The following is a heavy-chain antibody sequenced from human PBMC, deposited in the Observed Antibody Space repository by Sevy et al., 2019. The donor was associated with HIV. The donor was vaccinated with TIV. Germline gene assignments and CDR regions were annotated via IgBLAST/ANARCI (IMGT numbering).Heavy chain of an antibody. D-gene: IGHD2-21*02. CDR2: IFNDGINK. J-gene: IGHJ4*02. CDR1: GFIFSRYG. CDR3: ARESGSDWYLDY. V-gene: IGHV3-33*01. Sequence: GGSLRLSCAASGFIFSRYGMHWVRQAPGKGLKSVAAIFNDGINKYFAGSVKGRFTISRDNSKNTLYLEMNSLRAEDTAVYYCARESGSDWYLDYWGQGTLVTVSS.